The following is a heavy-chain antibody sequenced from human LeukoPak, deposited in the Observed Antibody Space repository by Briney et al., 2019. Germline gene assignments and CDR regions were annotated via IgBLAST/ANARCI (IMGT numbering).Heavy chain of an antibody. CDR2: ISWNSGSI. CDR3: AKGSLVVVPASLDY. V-gene: IGHV3-9*01. J-gene: IGHJ4*02. Sequence: GGSLRLSCAASGFTFDDYAMHWVRQAPGKGLEWVSGISWNSGSIDYADSVKGRFTISRDNAKNSLYLQMNSLRPEDTALYYCAKGSLVVVPASLDYWGQGTLVTVSS. D-gene: IGHD2-21*02. CDR1: GFTFDDYA.